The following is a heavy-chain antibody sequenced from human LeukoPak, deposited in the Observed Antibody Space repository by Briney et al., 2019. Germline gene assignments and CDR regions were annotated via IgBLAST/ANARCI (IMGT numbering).Heavy chain of an antibody. CDR3: ARDNWNGVGRGFDY. J-gene: IGHJ4*02. D-gene: IGHD1-20*01. V-gene: IGHV4-59*12. CDR1: GGSISSYY. Sequence: SETLSLTCTVSGGSISSYYWSWIRQPSGKGLEWIGYIYYSGSTNYNPSLKSRVTISVDTSKNQFSLKLSSVTAADTAVYYCARDNWNGVGRGFDYWGQGTLVTVSS. CDR2: IYYSGST.